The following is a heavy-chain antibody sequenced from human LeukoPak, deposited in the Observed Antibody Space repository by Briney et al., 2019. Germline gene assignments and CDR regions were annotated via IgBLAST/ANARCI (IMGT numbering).Heavy chain of an antibody. CDR3: ARSYSSGWYWFDP. V-gene: IGHV4-59*01. CDR2: IYYSGST. J-gene: IGHJ5*02. D-gene: IGHD6-19*01. Sequence: SETLSLTCTVSGGSISSYYWSWIRQPPGKGLEWIGYIYYSGSTNYNPSLKSRVTISVDTSKNQFSLKLSSVTAADTAVYYCARSYSSGWYWFDPWGQGTLVTVSS. CDR1: GGSISSYY.